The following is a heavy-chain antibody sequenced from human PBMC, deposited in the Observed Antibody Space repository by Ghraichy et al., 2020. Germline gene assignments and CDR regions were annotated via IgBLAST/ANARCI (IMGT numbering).Heavy chain of an antibody. CDR3: AKDRIAVAGEDYFDY. CDR2: ISYDGSNK. V-gene: IGHV3-30*18. Sequence: GGSLRLSCAASGFTFSSYGMHWVRQAPGKGLEWVAVISYDGSNKYYADSVKGRFTISRDNSKNTLYLQMNSLRAEDTAVYYCAKDRIAVAGEDYFDYWGQGTLVTVSS. CDR1: GFTFSSYG. D-gene: IGHD6-19*01. J-gene: IGHJ4*02.